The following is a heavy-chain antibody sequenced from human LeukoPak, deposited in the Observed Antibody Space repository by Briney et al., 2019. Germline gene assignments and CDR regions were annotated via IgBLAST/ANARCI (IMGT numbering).Heavy chain of an antibody. V-gene: IGHV3-30*03. CDR2: ISYDGSNK. Sequence: GGSLRLSCAASGFTFSSYSMNWVRQAPGKGLEWVAVISYDGSNKNYAESVKGRFTISRDNSQNTLYLQMNSLGPEDTAGYHCARDYYDSRGYYGDPPWGQGTLVTVSS. D-gene: IGHD3-22*01. CDR1: GFTFSSYS. J-gene: IGHJ4*02. CDR3: ARDYYDSRGYYGDPP.